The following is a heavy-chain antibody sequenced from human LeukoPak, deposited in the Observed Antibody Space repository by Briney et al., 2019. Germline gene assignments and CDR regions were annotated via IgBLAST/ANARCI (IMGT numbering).Heavy chain of an antibody. CDR2: IYTSGST. D-gene: IGHD5-24*01. V-gene: IGHV4-61*02. Sequence: SETLSLTCTVSGGSISSGSYYLSWIRQPAGKGLEWIGRIYTSGSTNYNPSLKSRVTISVDTSKNQFSLKLSSVTAADTAVYYCARDEEDGYNSGIDYWGQGTLVTVSS. J-gene: IGHJ4*02. CDR1: GGSISSGSYY. CDR3: ARDEEDGYNSGIDY.